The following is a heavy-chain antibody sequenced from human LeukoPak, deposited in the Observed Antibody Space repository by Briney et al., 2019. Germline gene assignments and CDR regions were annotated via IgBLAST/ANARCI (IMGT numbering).Heavy chain of an antibody. CDR3: ARDREGATLNDAFDI. CDR2: ISSSSSYI. CDR1: GFTFSSYS. V-gene: IGHV3-21*01. D-gene: IGHD1-26*01. Sequence: PGGSLRLSCAASGFTFSSYSTNWVRQAPGKGLEWVSSISSSSSYIYYADSVKGRFTISRDNAKNSLYLQMNSLRAEDTAVYYCARDREGATLNDAFDIWGQGTMVTVSS. J-gene: IGHJ3*02.